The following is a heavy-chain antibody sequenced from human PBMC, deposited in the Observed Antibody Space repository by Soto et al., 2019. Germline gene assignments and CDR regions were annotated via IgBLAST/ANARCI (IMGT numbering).Heavy chain of an antibody. V-gene: IGHV4-59*08. Sequence: QVELQESGPGLVKPSETLSLSCSVSGESITAYYWSWLRQTPGKGLEWTGYIYHAGNTNYNPSLRGRVTMSVDTSRNRFSLNLKSVTAADTAIYYCARLNYYFHHWGQGALVTVSS. CDR3: ARLNYYFHH. J-gene: IGHJ4*02. CDR1: GESITAYY. D-gene: IGHD1-20*01. CDR2: IYHAGNT.